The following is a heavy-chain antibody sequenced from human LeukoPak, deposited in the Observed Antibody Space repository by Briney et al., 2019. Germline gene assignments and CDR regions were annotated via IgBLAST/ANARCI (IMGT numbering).Heavy chain of an antibody. CDR3: ARGYYFDY. CDR2: ISGSSSTI. J-gene: IGHJ4*02. V-gene: IGHV3-48*02. Sequence: GRSLRLSCAASGFTCSTYSMNWVRQAPGKGLEWVSYISGSSSTIYYADSVKGRFTISRDNAKNSLYLQMNSLRDEDTAVYSCARGYYFDYWGQGTLVTVSS. CDR1: GFTCSTYS.